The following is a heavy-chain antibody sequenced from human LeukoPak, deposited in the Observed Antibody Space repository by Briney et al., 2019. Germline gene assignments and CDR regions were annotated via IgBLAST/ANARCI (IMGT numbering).Heavy chain of an antibody. V-gene: IGHV1-2*02. J-gene: IGHJ6*03. Sequence: GASVKVSCKASRYTFTGYYMHWVRQAPGQGLEWMGWINPNSGGTNYAQKFQGRVTMTRDTSISTAYMELSRLRSDDTAVYYCARGGAGTTYYYYYYYMDVWGKGTTVTVSS. CDR1: RYTFTGYY. CDR2: INPNSGGT. D-gene: IGHD1-1*01. CDR3: ARGGAGTTYYYYYYYMDV.